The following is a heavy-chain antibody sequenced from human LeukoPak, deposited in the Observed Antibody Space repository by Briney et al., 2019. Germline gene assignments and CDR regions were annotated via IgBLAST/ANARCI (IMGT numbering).Heavy chain of an antibody. J-gene: IGHJ3*02. CDR3: ARVELLGAFDI. CDR1: GYTFTGYY. Sequence: ASVKVSCKASGYTFTGYYMHWVRQAPGQGLEWMGWISAYNGNTNYAQKFQGRVTITADESTSTAYMELSSLRSEDTAVYYCARVELLGAFDIWGQGTMVTVSS. D-gene: IGHD1-26*01. CDR2: ISAYNGNT. V-gene: IGHV1-18*04.